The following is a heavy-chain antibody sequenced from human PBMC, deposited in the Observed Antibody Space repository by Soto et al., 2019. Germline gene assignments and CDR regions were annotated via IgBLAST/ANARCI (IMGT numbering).Heavy chain of an antibody. Sequence: GESLKISCKGSGYSFSNYWISWVRQIPWKGLEWMGMIDPSDSYTNYSPSFQGHVTISADKSITTAYLQWSSLKVSDTAIYYCARLPSGSYFRIAFDIWGQGTMVTVSS. CDR2: IDPSDSYT. J-gene: IGHJ3*02. V-gene: IGHV5-10-1*01. CDR3: ARLPSGSYFRIAFDI. D-gene: IGHD1-26*01. CDR1: GYSFSNYW.